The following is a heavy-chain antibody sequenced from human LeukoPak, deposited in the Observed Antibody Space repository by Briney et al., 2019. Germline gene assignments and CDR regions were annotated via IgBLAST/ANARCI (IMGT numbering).Heavy chain of an antibody. D-gene: IGHD3-3*01. J-gene: IGHJ6*03. CDR2: ISYDGSNK. Sequence: GGSLRLSCAASGFTFSSYAMHWVRQAPGKGLEWVAVISYDGSNKYYADSVKGRFTISRDNSKNTLYLQMDSLRAEDTAVYYCARDPIGVVTYYYYYYMDVWGKGTTVTVSS. V-gene: IGHV3-30*04. CDR3: ARDPIGVVTYYYYYYMDV. CDR1: GFTFSSYA.